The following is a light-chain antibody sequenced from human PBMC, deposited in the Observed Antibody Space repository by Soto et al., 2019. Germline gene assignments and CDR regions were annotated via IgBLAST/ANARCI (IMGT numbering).Light chain of an antibody. J-gene: IGLJ3*02. CDR2: NLN. CDR1: SSNIGSNT. CDR3: AAWDDSLNGWV. Sequence: QLVLPQPPSASGTPGQRVSISCSGSSSNIGSNTVNWYQQVPGAAPKLLINNLNQRPSGVPDRFSGSKSGTSASLAISGLQSEDDAVYCCAAWDDSLNGWVFGGGTKLTVL. V-gene: IGLV1-44*01.